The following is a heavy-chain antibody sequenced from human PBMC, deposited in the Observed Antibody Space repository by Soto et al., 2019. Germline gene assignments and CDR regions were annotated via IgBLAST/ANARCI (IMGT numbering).Heavy chain of an antibody. CDR1: GGSISSYY. J-gene: IGHJ4*02. Sequence: SETLSLTCTVSGGSISSYYWSWIRQPPGKGLEWIGYIYYSGSTNYNPSLKSRVTIPVDTSKNQFSLKLSSVTAADTAVYYCARDRDFDYWGQGTLVTVS. CDR3: ARDRDFDY. CDR2: IYYSGST. V-gene: IGHV4-59*01.